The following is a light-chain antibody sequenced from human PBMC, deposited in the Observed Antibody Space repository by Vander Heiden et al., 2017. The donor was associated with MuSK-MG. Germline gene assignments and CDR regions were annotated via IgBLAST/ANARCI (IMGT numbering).Light chain of an antibody. CDR3: CSYAGSYTYV. V-gene: IGLV2-11*01. Sequence: QSALTQPRSVSGSPGLSVTISCTGTSSDVGGYNYVSWYQQHPGKAPKLMIYDVSKRPSGVPDRFSGSKSGNTASLTISGRQAEDEADYYCCSYAGSYTYVFGTGTKVTVL. CDR1: SSDVGGYNY. CDR2: DVS. J-gene: IGLJ1*01.